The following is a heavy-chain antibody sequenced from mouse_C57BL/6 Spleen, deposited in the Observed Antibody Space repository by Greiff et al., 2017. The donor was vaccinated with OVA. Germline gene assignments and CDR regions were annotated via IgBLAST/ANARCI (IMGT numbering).Heavy chain of an antibody. Sequence: EVKVVESGGGLVQPGGSLRLSCEASGFTFTDYYMSWVRQPPGQALEWLGFIRTNANGSKTKYSATVKGRFTISRANTQGILYLQMNALRAEVRATYYCARLRRNAMDYWGQGTSVTVSS. CDR1: GFTFTDYY. J-gene: IGHJ4*01. CDR2: IRTNANGSKT. V-gene: IGHV7-3*01. CDR3: ARLRRNAMDY.